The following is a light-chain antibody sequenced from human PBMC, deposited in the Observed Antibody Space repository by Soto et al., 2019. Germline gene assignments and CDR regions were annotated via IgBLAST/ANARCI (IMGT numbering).Light chain of an antibody. CDR1: QSVDKH. J-gene: IGKJ1*01. CDR3: QQYGSSSWT. V-gene: IGKV3-20*01. Sequence: EIVLTQSPATLSVSPGERATLSCRASQSVDKHLHWYQQKLGQAPRLLIYGASTRATGIPDRFSGSGSGTDFTLTISRLEPEDFAVYYCQQYGSSSWTFGQGTKVDIK. CDR2: GAS.